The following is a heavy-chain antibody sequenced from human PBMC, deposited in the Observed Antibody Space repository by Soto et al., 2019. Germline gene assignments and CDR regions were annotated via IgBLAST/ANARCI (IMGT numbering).Heavy chain of an antibody. CDR1: GYTFSTYG. Sequence: ASVKVSCKASGYTFSTYGISWVRQAPGQGLEWMGWISIHNGNTKKAQKLQDRVSLTTDTSTTTAYMELRSLTSDDTAIYYCARDSGYFYYYGMHFWGQGTTVTVSS. V-gene: IGHV1-18*01. J-gene: IGHJ6*02. D-gene: IGHD6-25*01. CDR2: ISIHNGNT. CDR3: ARDSGYFYYYGMHF.